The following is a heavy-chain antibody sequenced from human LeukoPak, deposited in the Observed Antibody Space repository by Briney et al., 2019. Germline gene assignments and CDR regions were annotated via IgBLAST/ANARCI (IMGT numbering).Heavy chain of an antibody. CDR1: GGSFSGYY. CDR2: INHSGST. D-gene: IGHD6-13*01. J-gene: IGHJ6*02. CDR3: ARSRHSSSWYYYYGMDV. V-gene: IGHV4-34*01. Sequence: SETRSLTCAVYGGSFSGYYWSWIRQPPGKGLEWIGEINHSGSTNYNPSLKSRVTISVDTSKNQFSLKLSSVTAADTAVYYCARSRHSSSWYYYYGMDVWGQGTTVTVSS.